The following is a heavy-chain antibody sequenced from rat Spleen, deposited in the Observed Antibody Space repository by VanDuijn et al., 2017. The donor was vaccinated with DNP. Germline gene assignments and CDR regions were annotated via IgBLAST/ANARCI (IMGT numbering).Heavy chain of an antibody. CDR2: ISYGGSST. CDR3: ARWGGDYFDY. J-gene: IGHJ2*01. CDR1: GFTFSDYN. Sequence: EVRLVESGGGLVQPGRSLKLSCAASGFTFSDYNMAWVRQAPKKGLEWVATISYGGSSTYYRDSVKGRFTISRDNAKSTLYLQMDSLRSEDTATYYCARWGGDYFDYWGQGVMVTVSS. V-gene: IGHV5-7*01.